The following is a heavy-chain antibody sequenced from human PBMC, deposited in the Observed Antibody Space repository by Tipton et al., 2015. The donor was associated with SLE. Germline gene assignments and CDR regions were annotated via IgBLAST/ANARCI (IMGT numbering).Heavy chain of an antibody. V-gene: IGHV4-34*01. Sequence: GLVKPSETLSLTCAVYGESFSGYYWSWIRQPPGKGLEWIGDVNHSGSTNYKPSLKSRVTMSVDKSRNQFSLKLSSVTAADTAVYYCARHGDYSVDYGMDVWGQGTTVAVSS. J-gene: IGHJ6*02. CDR2: VNHSGST. CDR1: GESFSGYY. D-gene: IGHD3-10*01. CDR3: ARHGDYSVDYGMDV.